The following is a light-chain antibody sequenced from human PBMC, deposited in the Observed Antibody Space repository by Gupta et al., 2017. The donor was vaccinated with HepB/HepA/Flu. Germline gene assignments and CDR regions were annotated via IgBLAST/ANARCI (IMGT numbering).Light chain of an antibody. CDR3: QQSYSTPLT. Sequence: QMTQSPSSLSASVGDRVTITCRASQSISSYLNWYQQKPGKAPKLLIYAASSLQSGVPSRFSGSGSGTDFTLTISSLQPEDFATYYCQQSYSTPLTFGGGTKVEIK. CDR2: AAS. V-gene: IGKV1-39*01. CDR1: QSISSY. J-gene: IGKJ4*01.